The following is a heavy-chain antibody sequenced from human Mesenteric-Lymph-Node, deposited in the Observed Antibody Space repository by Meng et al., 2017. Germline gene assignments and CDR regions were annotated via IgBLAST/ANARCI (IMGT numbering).Heavy chain of an antibody. V-gene: IGHV3-74*01. CDR1: GFTFSRFW. D-gene: IGHD4-17*01. CDR3: ASQTNTGH. CDR2: INADGGSP. J-gene: IGHJ4*02. Sequence: GESLKISCAASGFTFSRFWMHWVRQGPGKGLVWVSRINADGGSPVYADSVRGRFTISRDSAKNTLYLQMDSLRGEDTAVYYCASQTNTGHWGQGALVTVSS.